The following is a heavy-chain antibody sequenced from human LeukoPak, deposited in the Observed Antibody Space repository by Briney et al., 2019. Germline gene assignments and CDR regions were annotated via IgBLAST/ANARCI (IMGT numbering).Heavy chain of an antibody. J-gene: IGHJ5*02. CDR3: ARARNIVVGPVATGNWFDL. CDR2: ISAYNGNT. D-gene: IGHD2-2*01. Sequence: ASVKVSCKASGYTFTSYGINWVRQAPGQGLEWVGWISAYNGNTNYAQKLQGRLTMTTDTSTSTAYMELRSLRSDDTAVYYCARARNIVVGPVATGNWFDLWGQGTLVTVSS. V-gene: IGHV1-18*01. CDR1: GYTFTSYG.